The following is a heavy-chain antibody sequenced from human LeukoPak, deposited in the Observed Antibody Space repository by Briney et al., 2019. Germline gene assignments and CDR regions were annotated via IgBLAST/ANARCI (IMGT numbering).Heavy chain of an antibody. CDR1: GFTFSSYA. Sequence: GGSLRLSCAASGFTFSSYAMSWVRQAPWKGLEWVSAISGSGGSTYYADSVKGRFTISRDNSKNTLYLQMNSLRAEDTAVYYCAKDLTIIVGATHYYGMDVWGQGTTVTVSS. D-gene: IGHD1-26*01. V-gene: IGHV3-23*01. J-gene: IGHJ6*02. CDR2: ISGSGGST. CDR3: AKDLTIIVGATHYYGMDV.